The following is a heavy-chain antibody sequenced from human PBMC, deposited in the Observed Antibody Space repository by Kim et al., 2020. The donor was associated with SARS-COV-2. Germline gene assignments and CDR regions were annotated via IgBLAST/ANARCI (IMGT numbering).Heavy chain of an antibody. CDR1: GFTFSSYA. J-gene: IGHJ4*02. V-gene: IGHV3-30*04. D-gene: IGHD3-22*01. CDR2: ISYDGSNK. CDR3: ARDPTSPSSYYYDSSGYSYFDY. Sequence: GGSLRLSCAASGFTFSSYAMHWVRQAPGKGLEWVAVISYDGSNKYYADSVKGRFTISRDNSKNTLYLQMNSLRAEDTAVYYCARDPTSPSSYYYDSSGYSYFDYWGQGTLVTVSS.